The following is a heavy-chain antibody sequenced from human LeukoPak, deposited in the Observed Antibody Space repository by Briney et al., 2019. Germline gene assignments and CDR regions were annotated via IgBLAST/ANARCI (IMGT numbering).Heavy chain of an antibody. Sequence: SETLSLTCTVSGGSISTSNYYWSWIRQPAGKGLEWIGRIYTSGSTNYNPSLKSRVTISVDTSKNQFSLKLSSVTAADTAVYYCARATDVLLWFGESRGWFDPWGQGTLVTVSS. CDR1: GGSISTSNYY. D-gene: IGHD3-10*01. J-gene: IGHJ5*02. V-gene: IGHV4-61*02. CDR3: ARATDVLLWFGESRGWFDP. CDR2: IYTSGST.